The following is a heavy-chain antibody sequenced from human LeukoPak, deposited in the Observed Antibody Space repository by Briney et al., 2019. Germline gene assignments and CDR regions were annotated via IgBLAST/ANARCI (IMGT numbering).Heavy chain of an antibody. Sequence: SETLSLTCAGYGGSFSGYYWSWIRQPPGKGLEWIGEINHSGSTNYNPSLKSRVTISVDTSKSQFSLKLSSVTAADTAVYYCARGSSRYCSGGSCSYFDYWGQGTLVTVSS. V-gene: IGHV4-34*01. J-gene: IGHJ4*02. CDR2: INHSGST. CDR1: GGSFSGYY. D-gene: IGHD2-15*01. CDR3: ARGSSRYCSGGSCSYFDY.